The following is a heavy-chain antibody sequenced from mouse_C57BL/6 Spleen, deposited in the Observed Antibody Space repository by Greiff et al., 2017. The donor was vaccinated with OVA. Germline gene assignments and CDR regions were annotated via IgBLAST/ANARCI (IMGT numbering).Heavy chain of an antibody. D-gene: IGHD2-4*01. V-gene: IGHV5-17*01. J-gene: IGHJ3*01. CDR3: ARGGDYDWFAY. CDR2: ISSGSSTI. CDR1: GFTFSDYG. Sequence: DVKLVESGGGLVKPGGSLKLSCAASGFTFSDYGMHWVRQAPEKGLEWVAYISSGSSTIYYADTVKGRFTISRDNAKNTLFLQMTSLRSEDTAMYYCARGGDYDWFAYWGQGTLVTVSA.